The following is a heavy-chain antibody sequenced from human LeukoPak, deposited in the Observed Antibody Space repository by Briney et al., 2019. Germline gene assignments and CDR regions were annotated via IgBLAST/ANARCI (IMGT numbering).Heavy chain of an antibody. D-gene: IGHD6-19*01. J-gene: IGHJ4*02. CDR1: GGSISPYH. CDR3: ARAVSGRFDY. V-gene: IGHV4-59*08. Sequence: SETLSLTCTVSGGSISPYHWGRIRQPPGKGLEWTGYIYYSGSTNYNPSLNSRVTISVDTSKNQFSLRLSSVTAADTAIYYCARAVSGRFDYWGQGTLVTVSS. CDR2: IYYSGST.